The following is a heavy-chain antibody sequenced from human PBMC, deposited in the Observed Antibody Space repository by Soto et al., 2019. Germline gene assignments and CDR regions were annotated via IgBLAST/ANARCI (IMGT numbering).Heavy chain of an antibody. D-gene: IGHD3-22*01. V-gene: IGHV1-69*06. CDR1: GGTFSSYA. Sequence: QVQLVQSGAEVKKPGSSVKVSCKASGGTFSSYAISWVRQAPGQGLEWMGGIIPIFGTANYAQKFQGRVKINADKSTSTAYMELSSLRSEDTAVYYCARSGGAGSGYTKSDNWFDPWGQGTLVTVSS. CDR2: IIPIFGTA. J-gene: IGHJ5*02. CDR3: ARSGGAGSGYTKSDNWFDP.